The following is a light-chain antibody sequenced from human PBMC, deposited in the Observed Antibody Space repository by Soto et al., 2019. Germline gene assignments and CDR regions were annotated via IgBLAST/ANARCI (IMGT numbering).Light chain of an antibody. J-gene: IGKJ3*01. CDR2: AAS. CDR1: QGISNS. Sequence: DIQMTQSPSSLSASVGDTVTITCRASQGISNSLAWYQQKPGKVPDLLIYAASPLQSGVPSRFRGSGSGTDFALPSASLQPDDVPTYYCQEYHSTPFTLGPGKKVDI. V-gene: IGKV1-27*01. CDR3: QEYHSTPFT.